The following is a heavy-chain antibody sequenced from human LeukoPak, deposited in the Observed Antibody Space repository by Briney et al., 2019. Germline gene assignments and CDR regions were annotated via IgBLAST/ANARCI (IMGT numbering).Heavy chain of an antibody. CDR2: IKQDGSEK. V-gene: IGHV3-7*01. J-gene: IGHJ6*03. CDR3: AKYCSGGTCYYNMDV. Sequence: PGGSLRLSSAASGFTSINYWMSSGRQAPGRGLEWVANIKQDGSEKYYVDSVKCRFTISRDNAKNSLYLQMNSLRAEDAAVYYCAKYCSGGTCYYNMDVWGKGTTVTVSS. D-gene: IGHD2-15*01. CDR1: GFTSINYW.